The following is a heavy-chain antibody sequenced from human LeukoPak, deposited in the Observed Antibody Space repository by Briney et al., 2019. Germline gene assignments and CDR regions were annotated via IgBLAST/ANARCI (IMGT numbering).Heavy chain of an antibody. V-gene: IGHV4-30-2*01. J-gene: IGHJ5*02. CDR2: IYHSGST. CDR3: ARGGSYNWFDP. CDR1: GGSIGSGGYS. Sequence: PSETLSLTCAVSGGSIGSGGYSWSWIRQPPGKGLEWIGYIYHSGSTYYNPSLKSRVTISVDRSKNQFSLKLSSVTAADTAVYYCARGGSYNWFDPWGQGTLVTVSS. D-gene: IGHD1-26*01.